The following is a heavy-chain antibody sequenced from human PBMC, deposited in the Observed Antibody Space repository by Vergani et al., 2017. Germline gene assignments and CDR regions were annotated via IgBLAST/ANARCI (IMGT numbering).Heavy chain of an antibody. D-gene: IGHD2-21*01. CDR3: ARENVVIARIFDL. V-gene: IGHV4-31*03. CDR2: IFRSGTT. J-gene: IGHJ4*02. Sequence: QVQLQESGPGLVKPSQTLSLSCPVSGDSLSSSDHYWSWIRQRSDKGLGWVGHIFRSGTTYYNPSLKSRLIMSVDTSKNQFSLKLTSVTAADTAMYYCARENVVIARIFDLWGQGTLVTVSS. CDR1: GDSLSSSDHY.